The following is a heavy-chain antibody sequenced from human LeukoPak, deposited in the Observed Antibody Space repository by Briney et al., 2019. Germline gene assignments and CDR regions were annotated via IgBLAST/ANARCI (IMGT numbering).Heavy chain of an antibody. D-gene: IGHD1-26*01. V-gene: IGHV5-51*01. J-gene: IGHJ4*02. CDR2: IFSADSDT. CDR1: GYYFNSYW. CDR3: ARLGGSSLADY. Sequence: GESPKISCKGSGYYFNSYWIGWVRQMPGKGLEWMRNIFSADSDTRYSPSFQGQVTISVDKSISTAYLQWSSLKASDTAIYYCARLGGSSLADYWGQGTLVTVSS.